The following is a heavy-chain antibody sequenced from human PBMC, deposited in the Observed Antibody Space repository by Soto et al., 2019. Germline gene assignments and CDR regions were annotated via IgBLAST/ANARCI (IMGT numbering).Heavy chain of an antibody. Sequence: SETLSLTCTVSGGSISSDYRSWIRQPAGKGLEWIGRIYISENTHYNPSLRSRVSMSLDTSKNQLSLDLSSVTAADTAVYYCARGVGRSSWASFDSWGQGTLVTVS. CDR3: ARGVGRSSWASFDS. D-gene: IGHD6-13*01. CDR1: GGSISSDY. J-gene: IGHJ4*02. V-gene: IGHV4-4*07. CDR2: IYISENT.